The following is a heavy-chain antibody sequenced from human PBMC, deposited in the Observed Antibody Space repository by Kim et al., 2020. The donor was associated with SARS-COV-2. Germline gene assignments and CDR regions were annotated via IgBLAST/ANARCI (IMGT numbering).Heavy chain of an antibody. CDR2: IIPIFGTA. CDR3: ARIWAAKGYGDLGDY. J-gene: IGHJ4*02. CDR1: GGTFSSYA. V-gene: IGHV1-69*13. D-gene: IGHD4-17*01. Sequence: SVKVSCKASGGTFSSYAISWVRQAPGQGLEWMGGIIPIFGTANYAQKFQGRVTITADESTSTAYMELSSLRSEDTAVYYCARIWAAKGYGDLGDYWGQGTLVTVSS.